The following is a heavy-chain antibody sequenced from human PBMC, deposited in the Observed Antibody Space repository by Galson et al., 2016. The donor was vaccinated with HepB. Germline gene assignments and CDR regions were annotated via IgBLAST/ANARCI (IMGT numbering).Heavy chain of an antibody. CDR3: AKARGSLVDTGSLES. J-gene: IGHJ4*02. D-gene: IGHD5-18*01. V-gene: IGHV3-9*01. Sequence: SLRLSCAASGFNFNWHAMHWVRQPPGKGLEWVSGIGSNSVNIHYADSMKGRFTISSDNAKNSLYLQMNSLSADDTALYFCAKARGSLVDTGSLESWGQGTLLTVSS. CDR2: IGSNSVNI. CDR1: GFNFNWHA.